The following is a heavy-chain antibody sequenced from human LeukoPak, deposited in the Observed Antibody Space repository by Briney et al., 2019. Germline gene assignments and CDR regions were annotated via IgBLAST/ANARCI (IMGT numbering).Heavy chain of an antibody. CDR2: IHDSGIT. D-gene: IGHD1-26*01. J-gene: IGHJ4*02. Sequence: SETLSLTCTVSGGSISDSYWSWIRQPRGKGLEWIGKIHDSGITNYNPSLKSRVTISVDTSKNQFSLKLSSVTAADTAVYYCARRRRLGGGYFDYWGQGTLVTVSS. CDR3: ARRRRLGGGYFDY. V-gene: IGHV4-34*01. CDR1: GGSISDSY.